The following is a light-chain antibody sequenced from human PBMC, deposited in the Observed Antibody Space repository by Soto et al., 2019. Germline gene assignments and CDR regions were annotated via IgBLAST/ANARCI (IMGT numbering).Light chain of an antibody. Sequence: ENVLTQSPGTLSLSPGERATLSCRASQSVTNSFFAWYQQKPGQAPRLLIYGISSRATGIPDRFSGSGSGTDFTLTISRLEPEDFVVYYCQQHISLPHTFGQGTKLEVK. V-gene: IGKV3-20*01. J-gene: IGKJ2*01. CDR3: QQHISLPHT. CDR2: GIS. CDR1: QSVTNSF.